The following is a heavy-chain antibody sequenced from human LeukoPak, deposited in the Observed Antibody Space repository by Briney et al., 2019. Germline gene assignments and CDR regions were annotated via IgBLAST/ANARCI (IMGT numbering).Heavy chain of an antibody. Sequence: SETLSLTRTVSGGSISSYYWSWIRQPPGKGLEWIGYIYYSGSTNYNPSLKSRVTISVDTSKNQFSLKLSSVTAADTAVYYCARIRGISLDYMDVWGKGTTVTVSS. CDR2: IYYSGST. J-gene: IGHJ6*03. D-gene: IGHD2/OR15-2a*01. CDR1: GGSISSYY. V-gene: IGHV4-59*01. CDR3: ARIRGISLDYMDV.